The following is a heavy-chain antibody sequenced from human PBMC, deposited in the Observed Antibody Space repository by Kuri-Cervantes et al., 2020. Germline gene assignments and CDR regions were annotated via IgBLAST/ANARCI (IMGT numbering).Heavy chain of an antibody. CDR3: ARTGDWFGEFNFDY. J-gene: IGHJ4*02. CDR1: GFTFSSYA. Sequence: GESLKISCAASGFTFSSYAMHWVRQAPGKGLEWVAVISYDGSNKYYADSVKGRFTISRDNSKNTLYLQMNSLRAEDTAVYYCARTGDWFGEFNFDYWGQGTLVTVSS. D-gene: IGHD3-10*01. V-gene: IGHV3-30-3*01. CDR2: ISYDGSNK.